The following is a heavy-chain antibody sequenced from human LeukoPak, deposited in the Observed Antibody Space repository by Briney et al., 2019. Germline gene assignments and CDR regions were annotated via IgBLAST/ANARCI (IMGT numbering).Heavy chain of an antibody. CDR3: ARESSGLDY. V-gene: IGHV3-9*01. CDR1: GFTFDDYA. J-gene: IGHJ4*02. CDR2: ISWNSGSI. D-gene: IGHD3-22*01. Sequence: GGSLRLSCAASGFTFDDYAMHWVRQAPGKGLEWVSGISWNSGSIGYADSVKGRFTISRDNAKNSLYLQMNSLRAEDTAVYYCARESSGLDYWGQGTLVTVSS.